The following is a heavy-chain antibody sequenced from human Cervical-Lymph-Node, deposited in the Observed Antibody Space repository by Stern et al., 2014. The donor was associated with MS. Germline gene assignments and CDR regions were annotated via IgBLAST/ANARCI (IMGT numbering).Heavy chain of an antibody. J-gene: IGHJ6*02. CDR1: GYTFTRYS. CDR3: AREDLYHYAYAMDV. CDR2: LNINPGNP. V-gene: IGHV7-4-1*02. Sequence: VQLVESGSELKKPGASVKVSCKASGYTFTRYSINWVRQAPGQGLEWMGWLNINPGNPTDARGFKGRFVFSLATSVSTAYLQISSLEAEDTAVYYCAREDLYHYAYAMDVWGQGTTVTVSS.